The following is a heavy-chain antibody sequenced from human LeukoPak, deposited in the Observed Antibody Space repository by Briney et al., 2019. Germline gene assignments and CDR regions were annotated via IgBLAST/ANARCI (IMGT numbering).Heavy chain of an antibody. D-gene: IGHD4-23*01. CDR2: IWSDENKK. J-gene: IGHJ4*02. Sequence: GGSLRLSCVASGFTFSSYGMHWVRQRPGKGLEWLTVIWSDENKKYYADSVKGRFTISRDNGKNTLFLQMNSLRAEDAAVYYCVRGNDYGGPHYWGQGTLVSVSS. V-gene: IGHV3-33*01. CDR3: VRGNDYGGPHY. CDR1: GFTFSSYG.